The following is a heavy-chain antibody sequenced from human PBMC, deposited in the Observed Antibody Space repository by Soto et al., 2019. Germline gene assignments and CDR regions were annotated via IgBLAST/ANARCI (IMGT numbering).Heavy chain of an antibody. V-gene: IGHV4-34*01. J-gene: IGHJ4*02. CDR1: GGSFSGYY. CDR3: ARGGIISPKQSPPSTPYFDY. D-gene: IGHD6-19*01. CDR2: INHSGST. Sequence: PSETLSLTCAVYGGSFSGYYWSWIRQPPGKGLEWIGEINHSGSTNYNPSLKSRVTISVDTSKYQFSLKLSSVTAADTAVYYCARGGIISPKQSPPSTPYFDYWGQGPLVTVSS.